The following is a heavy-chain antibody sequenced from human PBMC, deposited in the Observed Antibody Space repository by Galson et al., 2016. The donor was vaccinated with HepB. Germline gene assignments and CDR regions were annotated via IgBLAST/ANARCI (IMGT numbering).Heavy chain of an antibody. V-gene: IGHV3-23*01. CDR2: ISASGGNT. D-gene: IGHD2-21*01. Sequence: SLRLSCAASGFPLRCYAMSWVRQAPGKGLEWVSAISASGGNTYYADSVMGRFTISRDNSKNTLYLQMNSLRAEDTAIYYCAKDIPPRGHDAFDIWGRGTMVTVSS. J-gene: IGHJ3*02. CDR1: GFPLRCYA. CDR3: AKDIPPRGHDAFDI.